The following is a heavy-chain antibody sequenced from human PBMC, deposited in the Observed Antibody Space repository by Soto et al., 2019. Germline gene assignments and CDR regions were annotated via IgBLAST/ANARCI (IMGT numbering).Heavy chain of an antibody. Sequence: GASVKVSCKASGGPFSTYAISWVRQAPGQGLERMGGIIPIFGTVSHAQKFQGRVTITADKFTSTAYMELSSLRSEDTAVYYCARDRVGIAVVGHYYYYGMDVWGQGTTVTVSS. CDR1: GGPFSTYA. D-gene: IGHD6-13*01. J-gene: IGHJ6*02. CDR2: IIPIFGTV. V-gene: IGHV1-69*06. CDR3: ARDRVGIAVVGHYYYYGMDV.